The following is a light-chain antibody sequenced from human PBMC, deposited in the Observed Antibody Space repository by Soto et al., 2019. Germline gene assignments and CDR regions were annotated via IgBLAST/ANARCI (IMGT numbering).Light chain of an antibody. Sequence: DIQLTQSPSFLSASVGDRVTITCRASQGISNFLVWYQQKPGKAPKLLIYAASTLQSGVPSRFSGSGSGTEITLTISSLQPEDFATYYCQQVNGSPSFGQGTKLEIK. CDR3: QQVNGSPS. CDR1: QGISNF. CDR2: AAS. V-gene: IGKV1-9*01. J-gene: IGKJ2*01.